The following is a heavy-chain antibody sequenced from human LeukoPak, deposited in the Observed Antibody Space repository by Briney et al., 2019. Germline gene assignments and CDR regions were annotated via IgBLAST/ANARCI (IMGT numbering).Heavy chain of an antibody. V-gene: IGHV3-23*01. CDR1: GFTFSSYA. CDR2: ISGSGGST. D-gene: IGHD6-19*01. CDR3: ANKLRWLGPFDY. J-gene: IGHJ4*02. Sequence: GGSLRLSCAASGFTFSSYAMSWVRQAPGMGLAWVSAISGSGGSTYYADSVKGRFTISRGNSKNTLYLQMNSLRAEDTAVYYCANKLRWLGPFDYWGQGTLVTVSS.